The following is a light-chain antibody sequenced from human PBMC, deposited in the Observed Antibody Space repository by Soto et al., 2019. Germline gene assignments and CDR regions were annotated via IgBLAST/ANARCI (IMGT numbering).Light chain of an antibody. CDR2: EDN. V-gene: IGLV3-1*01. CDR3: QAWDRNIVV. J-gene: IGLJ2*01. Sequence: SYELTQPPSVSVSPGQTAFITCSGNKLGDKYACWYQQKPGQSPVLVIYEDNKRPSGIPERFSGSNSGNTATLTISGTQGMDEADYYCQAWDRNIVVFGGGTKLTVL. CDR1: KLGDKY.